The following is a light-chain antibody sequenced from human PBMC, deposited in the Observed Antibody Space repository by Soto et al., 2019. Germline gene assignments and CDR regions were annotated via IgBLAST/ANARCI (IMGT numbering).Light chain of an antibody. CDR2: DVS. CDR1: SSNIGSNT. J-gene: IGLJ1*01. CDR3: CSYAGNYTVYV. V-gene: IGLV1-44*01. Sequence: QSVLTQPPSASGTPGQRVTISCSGSSSNIGSNTVNWYQQLPGTAPKVMIYDVSKRPSGVPDRFSGSKSGNTASLTISGLQAEDEADYYCCSYAGNYTVYVFGTGTKVTVL.